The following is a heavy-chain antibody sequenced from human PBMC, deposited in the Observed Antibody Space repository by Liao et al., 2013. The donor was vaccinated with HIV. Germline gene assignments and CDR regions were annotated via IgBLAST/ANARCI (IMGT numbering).Heavy chain of an antibody. D-gene: IGHD5-18*01. V-gene: IGHV4-34*01. Sequence: QVQLQQWGAGLLKPSETLSLTCAVYGGSFSGYYWSWIRQPPGKGLEWIGEINHSGSTNYNPSLKSRVTISVDTSKNQFSLKLSSVTAADTAVYYCARGLRGVDTAMVLLSYYYYYYMDVWGKGTTVTVSS. J-gene: IGHJ6*03. CDR1: GGSFSGYY. CDR3: ARGLRGVDTAMVLLSYYYYYYMDV. CDR2: INHSGST.